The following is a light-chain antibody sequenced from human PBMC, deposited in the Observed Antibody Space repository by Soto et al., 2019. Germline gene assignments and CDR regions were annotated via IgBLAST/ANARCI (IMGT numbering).Light chain of an antibody. V-gene: IGKV3-20*01. CDR2: GAS. Sequence: EIVLTQSPGTLSLSPGERATLSCRASQSVSSSSLAWYQQKPGQAPRLLIYGASRRATGIPDRFSGSGSGTHFTLTISRLEPGDFAVYYCQHFGGTTFTFGQGTRREIK. CDR3: QHFGGTTFT. J-gene: IGKJ5*01. CDR1: QSVSSSS.